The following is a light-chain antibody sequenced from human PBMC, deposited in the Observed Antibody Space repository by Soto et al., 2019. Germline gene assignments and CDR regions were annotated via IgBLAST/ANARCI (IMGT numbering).Light chain of an antibody. Sequence: DIQMTQSPSALSASIGDRVTITCRASQSISIWLAWYQQKPGKAPKLLIYTASSLQVAFSSRFSGSGSGTDFTLTISSLQPEDIATYYCQQSFSSPLTFGGGTKVDIK. J-gene: IGKJ4*01. CDR3: QQSFSSPLT. V-gene: IGKV1-39*01. CDR2: TAS. CDR1: QSISIW.